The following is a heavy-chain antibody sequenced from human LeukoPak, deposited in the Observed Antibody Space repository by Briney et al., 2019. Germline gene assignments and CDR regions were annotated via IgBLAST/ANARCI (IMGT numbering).Heavy chain of an antibody. Sequence: GGSLRLSCAASGFTFSSYSMNWVRQAPGKGLEWVSSISSSSSYIYYADSVKGRFTISIDNAKNSLYLQMNSLRAEDTAVYYCARGVVSPRGGYYGMDVWGQGITVTVSS. V-gene: IGHV3-21*01. CDR1: GFTFSSYS. J-gene: IGHJ6*02. CDR3: ARGVVSPRGGYYGMDV. CDR2: ISSSSSYI. D-gene: IGHD3-16*01.